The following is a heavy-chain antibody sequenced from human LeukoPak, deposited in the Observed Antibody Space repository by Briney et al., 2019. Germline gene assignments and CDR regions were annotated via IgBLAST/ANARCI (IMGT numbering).Heavy chain of an antibody. D-gene: IGHD2-15*01. Sequence: PSETLSLTCTVSGGSISSYYWSWIRQPPGKGLEWIGYIYYSGSTNYNPSLKSRVTISVDTSKNHFSLKLSSVTAADTAVYYCARAGGYCGRISCPYYFDYWGQGSLVAVSS. CDR2: IYYSGST. V-gene: IGHV4-59*01. CDR1: GGSISSYY. CDR3: ARAGGYCGRISCPYYFDY. J-gene: IGHJ4*02.